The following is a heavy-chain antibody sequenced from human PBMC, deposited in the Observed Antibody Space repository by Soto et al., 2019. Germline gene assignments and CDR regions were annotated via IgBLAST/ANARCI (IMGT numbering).Heavy chain of an antibody. CDR3: AKDQLGIAVAAPDHAFDI. Sequence: PGGSLRLSCAASGFTFSSYAMSWVRQAPGKGLEWVSAISGSGGSTYYADSVKGRFTISRDNSKNTLYLQMNSLRAEDTAVYYCAKDQLGIAVAAPDHAFDIWGQGTMVTVSS. CDR1: GFTFSSYA. V-gene: IGHV3-23*01. D-gene: IGHD6-19*01. CDR2: ISGSGGST. J-gene: IGHJ3*02.